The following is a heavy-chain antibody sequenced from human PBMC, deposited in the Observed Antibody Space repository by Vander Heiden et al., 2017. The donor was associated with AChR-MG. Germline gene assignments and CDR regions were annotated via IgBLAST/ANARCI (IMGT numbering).Heavy chain of an antibody. CDR3: ARDRGARYCSSTSCSHDYYYGMDV. J-gene: IGHJ6*02. V-gene: IGHV4-4*07. CDR1: GGSISSYS. D-gene: IGHD2-2*01. Sequence: QVQLQESGPGLVKPSETLSLTCTVSGGSISSYSWSWIREHAGKGLEWIGRIYTSGSTNYNPSLKSRGTMSVDTSKNQFSLKLSSVTAADTAVYYCARDRGARYCSSTSCSHDYYYGMDVWGQGTTVTVSS. CDR2: IYTSGST.